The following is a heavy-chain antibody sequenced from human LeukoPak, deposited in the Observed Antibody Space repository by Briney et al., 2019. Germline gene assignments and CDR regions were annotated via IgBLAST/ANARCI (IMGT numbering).Heavy chain of an antibody. J-gene: IGHJ3*02. CDR2: FYDSGTT. CDR1: GGSISGYY. CDR3: ASLIVLVPLNMRNDVFDI. V-gene: IGHV4-59*12. Sequence: SEALSLTCTVSGGSISGYYWSWIRQPPGKGLEWIGHFYDSGTTKYNPSLKSRLSISVDTSKNQFSLILTSVAAADTAVYYCASLIVLVPLNMRNDVFDIWGQGTMVTVSS. D-gene: IGHD2/OR15-2a*01.